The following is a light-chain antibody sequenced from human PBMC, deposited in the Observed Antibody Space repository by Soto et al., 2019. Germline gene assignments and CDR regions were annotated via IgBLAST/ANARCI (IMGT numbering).Light chain of an antibody. J-gene: IGKJ5*01. CDR3: QQRSNWPPST. CDR2: DAS. Sequence: EIVLTQSPATLSLSPGERATLSCRASQSVSSYLAWYQQKPGQAPMLLIYDASTSATGIPARFSGSGSGTDFTITISSLEPEDFAVYYCQQRSNWPPSTFGQGTRLEIK. V-gene: IGKV3-11*01. CDR1: QSVSSY.